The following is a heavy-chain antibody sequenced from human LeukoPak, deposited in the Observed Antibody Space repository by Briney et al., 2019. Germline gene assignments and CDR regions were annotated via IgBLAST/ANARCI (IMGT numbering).Heavy chain of an antibody. Sequence: PGGSLRLSCAVSGFTLSAYWMTWVRQAPGKGLEWVANIKQDGSEKYYVDSVKGRFTISRDNAKNSLYLQMNSLRAEDTAVYYCARDQWGPDVWGKETTVTVSS. CDR2: IKQDGSEK. D-gene: IGHD2-8*01. J-gene: IGHJ6*04. CDR3: ARDQWGPDV. V-gene: IGHV3-7*03. CDR1: GFTLSAYW.